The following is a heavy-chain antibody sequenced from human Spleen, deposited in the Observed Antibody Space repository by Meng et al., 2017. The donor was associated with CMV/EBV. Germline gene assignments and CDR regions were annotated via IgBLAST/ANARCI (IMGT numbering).Heavy chain of an antibody. CDR1: GGSVSSGNYY. CDR2: VYYSGNT. J-gene: IGHJ4*02. V-gene: IGHV4-61*01. D-gene: IGHD5-24*01. CDR3: ARDGVRDGYNFYYFDY. Sequence: GSLRLSCTVSGGSVSSGNYYWTWIRQPPGRGLEWIGYVYYSGNTNYNPSLKSRVTISLDTSKNQFSLKLSSVTAADTAVYYCARDGVRDGYNFYYFDYWGRGTLVTVSS.